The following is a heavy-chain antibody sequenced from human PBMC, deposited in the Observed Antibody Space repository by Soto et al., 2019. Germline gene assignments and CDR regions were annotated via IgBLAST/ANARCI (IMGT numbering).Heavy chain of an antibody. CDR3: ARDGSDPFDY. CDR2: IIPILGIA. D-gene: IGHD1-26*01. V-gene: IGHV1-69*08. Sequence: QVQLVQSGAEVKKPGSSVKVSCKASGGTFSRYTISWVRQAPGQGLEWMGRIIPILGIANYAQKFRGRVTITADKSTSTGYMEVSSLRSEDTAVYYCARDGSDPFDYWGQGTLVTVSS. CDR1: GGTFSRYT. J-gene: IGHJ4*02.